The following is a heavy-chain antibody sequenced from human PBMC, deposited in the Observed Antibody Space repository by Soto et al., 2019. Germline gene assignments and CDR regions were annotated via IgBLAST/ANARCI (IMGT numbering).Heavy chain of an antibody. J-gene: IGHJ4*02. Sequence: GGSLRLSCAASGFTFSSYAMSWVRQAPGKGLEWVSTISGSGGSTYYADSVKGRFTISRDNSKNTLYLQMNSLRAEDTAVYYCAKVALYDFWSGYSYWGQGTLVTVSS. CDR3: AKVALYDFWSGYSY. V-gene: IGHV3-23*01. CDR2: ISGSGGST. CDR1: GFTFSSYA. D-gene: IGHD3-3*01.